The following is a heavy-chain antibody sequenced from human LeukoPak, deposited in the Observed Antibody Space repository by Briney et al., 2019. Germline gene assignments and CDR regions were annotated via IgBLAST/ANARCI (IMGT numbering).Heavy chain of an antibody. Sequence: PSGTLSLTCAVSGASISSNNWWTWVRQPPGKGLEWIGEIYHGGSTNYNTSLRSRVTISVDKSKNQFSLNPTSVTAADTSVYYCATNSGWRLDYWGQGVLVTVSS. CDR2: IYHGGST. V-gene: IGHV4-4*02. J-gene: IGHJ4*02. D-gene: IGHD5-12*01. CDR1: GASISSNNW. CDR3: ATNSGWRLDY.